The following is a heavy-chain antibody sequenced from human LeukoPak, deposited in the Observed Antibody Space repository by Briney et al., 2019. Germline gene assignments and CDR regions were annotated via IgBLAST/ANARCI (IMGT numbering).Heavy chain of an antibody. CDR2: ISGSGGST. J-gene: IGHJ3*02. Sequence: GGSLRLSCAASGFTFSSYAMSWVRQAPGKGLEWVSAISGSGGSTYYADSVKGRFTISRDNSKNTLYLQMNSLRAEDTAVYYCANSPSSFDAFDIRGQGTMVTVSS. V-gene: IGHV3-23*01. D-gene: IGHD6-13*01. CDR1: GFTFSSYA. CDR3: ANSPSSFDAFDI.